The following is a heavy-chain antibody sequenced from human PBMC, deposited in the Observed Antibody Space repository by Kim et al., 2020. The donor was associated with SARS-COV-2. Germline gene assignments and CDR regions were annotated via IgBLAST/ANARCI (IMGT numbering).Heavy chain of an antibody. J-gene: IGHJ6*02. CDR3: ASFGDGYNKYYYYGMDV. CDR1: GGTFSSYA. V-gene: IGHV1-69*04. Sequence: SVKVSCKASGGTFSSYAISWVRQAPGQGLEWMGRIIPILGIANYAQKFQGRVTITADKSTSTAYMELSSLRSEDTAVYYCASFGDGYNKYYYYGMDVWGQGTTVTVSS. CDR2: IIPILGIA. D-gene: IGHD3-10*01.